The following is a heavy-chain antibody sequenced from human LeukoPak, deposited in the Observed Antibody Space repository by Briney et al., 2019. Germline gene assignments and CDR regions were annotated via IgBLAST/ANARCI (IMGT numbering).Heavy chain of an antibody. CDR3: AKDRPYISSWYGCSTP. CDR2: ISDSGGGA. J-gene: IGHJ5*02. D-gene: IGHD6-13*01. Sequence: GGSLRLSCAASGFTFSSNGTTWVRQAPGKGLEWVSTISDSGGGAYYADSVKGRFTISRDSSRSTLYLQMHSLRAEDTAVYYCAKDRPYISSWYGCSTPWGQGTLVTVSS. V-gene: IGHV3-23*01. CDR1: GFTFSSNG.